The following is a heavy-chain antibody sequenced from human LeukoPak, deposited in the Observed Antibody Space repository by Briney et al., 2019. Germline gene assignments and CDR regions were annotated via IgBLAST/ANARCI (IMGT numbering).Heavy chain of an antibody. D-gene: IGHD5-18*01. Sequence: GGSLRLSRAASGFTFSNYWMHWVRQAPGKGLMWVSRVHSDGSYTNYADSVKGRFTISRDNAKSTLYLQMNSLRAEDTAVYYCAREGLGYSYDYWGQGTLVTVSS. V-gene: IGHV3-74*01. CDR2: VHSDGSYT. J-gene: IGHJ4*02. CDR3: AREGLGYSYDY. CDR1: GFTFSNYW.